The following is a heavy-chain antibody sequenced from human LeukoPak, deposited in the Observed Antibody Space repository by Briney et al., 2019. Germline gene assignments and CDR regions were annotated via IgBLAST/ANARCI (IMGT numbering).Heavy chain of an antibody. J-gene: IGHJ3*02. CDR2: IIPIFGTA. CDR1: GGTFSSYA. D-gene: IGHD1-1*01. Sequence: SVKVSCKASGGTFSSYAISWVRQAPGQGLEWMGGIIPIFGTANYAQKFQGRVTITADETTSTAYMELSSLRSEDTAVYYCARRTQGNWNDVAFDIWGQGTMVTVSS. CDR3: ARRTQGNWNDVAFDI. V-gene: IGHV1-69*13.